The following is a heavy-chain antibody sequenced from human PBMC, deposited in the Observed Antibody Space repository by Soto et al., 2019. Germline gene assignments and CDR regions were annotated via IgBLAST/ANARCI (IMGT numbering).Heavy chain of an antibody. D-gene: IGHD6-19*01. CDR3: AKVGVAGLGAFEI. V-gene: IGHV3-23*01. CDR2: LPSGGST. CDR1: GFTFSNYG. J-gene: IGHJ3*02. Sequence: EVQLLESGGGLVQPGGSLRLSCAASGFTFSNYGMTWVRQAPGKGLEWVSALPSGGSTYYADSVKGRFTSSRDNSKETLYLQMNSLRAGDTAVYYCAKVGVAGLGAFEIWGQGTMVTVSS.